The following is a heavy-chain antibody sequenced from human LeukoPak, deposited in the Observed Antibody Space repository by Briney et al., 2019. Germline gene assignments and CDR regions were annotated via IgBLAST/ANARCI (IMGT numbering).Heavy chain of an antibody. V-gene: IGHV3-7*02. CDR3: ARGGRLRYGSGIYYFDY. J-gene: IGHJ4*02. CDR2: IKEDGSEK. D-gene: IGHD3-10*01. CDR1: GFSFSTYW. Sequence: PGGSLRLSCGASGFSFSTYWMAWVRQAPGKGLEWVANIKEDGSEKYHVDSVKGRFTISRDNAKNSVYLQMDSLRAEDMAVYYCARGGRLRYGSGIYYFDYWGQGTLVTVSS.